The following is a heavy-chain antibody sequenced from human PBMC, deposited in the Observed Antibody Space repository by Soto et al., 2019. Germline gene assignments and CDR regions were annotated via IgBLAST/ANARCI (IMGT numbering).Heavy chain of an antibody. Sequence: EVQLVESGGGLVQPGGSLRLTCAASGFTFSRSWMSWVRQAPGKGLEWVANVNQDGSDQNYVDSVRGRFTVSRDNAKNSRFLEMNSLRAEDTDGYYCARGGGNFDHWGQGTLVTVSS. D-gene: IGHD3-16*01. J-gene: IGHJ4*02. V-gene: IGHV3-7*04. CDR1: GFTFSRSW. CDR3: ARGGGNFDH. CDR2: VNQDGSDQ.